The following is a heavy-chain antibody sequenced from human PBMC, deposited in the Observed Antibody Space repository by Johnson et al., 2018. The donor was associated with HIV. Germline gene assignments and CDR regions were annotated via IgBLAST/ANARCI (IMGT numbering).Heavy chain of an antibody. V-gene: IGHV3-30*02. Sequence: QVQLVESGGGVVQPGGSLRLSCAASGFTFSSYGMHWVRQAPGKGLEWVAFIRYDGSNKYYADSVKGRFTISRDNSKNTLYLQMNSLRAEDTAVYYCAKDLDHILTYAFDIWGQGTMVTVSS. CDR2: IRYDGSNK. CDR1: GFTFSSYG. J-gene: IGHJ3*02. D-gene: IGHD2-21*01. CDR3: AKDLDHILTYAFDI.